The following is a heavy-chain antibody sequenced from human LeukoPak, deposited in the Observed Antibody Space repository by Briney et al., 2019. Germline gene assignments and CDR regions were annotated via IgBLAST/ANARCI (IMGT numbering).Heavy chain of an antibody. J-gene: IGHJ4*02. V-gene: IGHV1-18*01. CDR1: GYTFTSYG. Sequence: ASVKVSCKASGYTFTSYGISWVRQAPGQGLEWMGWVSTYNGNTNYAQKLQGRVTMTTDTSTSTAYMELRSLRSDDTAVYYCARDPSGGYSYGSDYWGQGTLVTVSS. CDR3: ARDPSGGYSYGSDY. D-gene: IGHD5-18*01. CDR2: VSTYNGNT.